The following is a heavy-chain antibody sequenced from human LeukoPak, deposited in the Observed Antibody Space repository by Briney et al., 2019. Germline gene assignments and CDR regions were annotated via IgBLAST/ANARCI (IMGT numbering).Heavy chain of an antibody. J-gene: IGHJ4*02. CDR3: AKGGRRHYGDYVAF. CDR1: GFTVNSYA. Sequence: GSLRLSCDASGFTVNSYAMNWVRQAPGKGLEWVSVISACGDNTYYADSVKGRFTISRDDSKNTVYLQMNSLRADDTAVYHCAKGGRRHYGDYVAFWGQGTLVTVSS. V-gene: IGHV3-23*01. D-gene: IGHD4-17*01. CDR2: ISACGDNT.